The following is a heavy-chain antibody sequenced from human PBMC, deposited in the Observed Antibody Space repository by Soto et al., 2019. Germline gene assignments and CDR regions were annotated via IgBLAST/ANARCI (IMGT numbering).Heavy chain of an antibody. Sequence: GGPRRRSGSASRFTLSSYKMNWVRQAPGKGLEWVSYISSSGSTIYYADSVKGRFTISRDNAKNSLYLQMNSLRAEDTAVYYCARDMGYCSSISCHNWFGPWGPGT. CDR2: ISSSGSTI. CDR3: ARDMGYCSSISCHNWFGP. CDR1: RFTLSSYK. D-gene: IGHD2-2*01. J-gene: IGHJ5*02. V-gene: IGHV3-48*03.